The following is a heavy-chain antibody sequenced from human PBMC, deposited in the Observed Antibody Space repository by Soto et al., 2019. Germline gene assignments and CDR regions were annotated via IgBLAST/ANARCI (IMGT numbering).Heavy chain of an antibody. CDR2: FFYTGFT. Sequence: ETLSLTCAVSGGSISGSYYYWGWLRQSPAKGPEWIGSFFYTGFTSYNPSLESRVSVSVDTSKNQFSLKVSGVSAADTAVYYCATSQKGYNWNYFDHWGQGALVTVSS. CDR1: GGSISGSYYY. J-gene: IGHJ4*02. CDR3: ATSQKGYNWNYFDH. V-gene: IGHV4-39*01. D-gene: IGHD1-20*01.